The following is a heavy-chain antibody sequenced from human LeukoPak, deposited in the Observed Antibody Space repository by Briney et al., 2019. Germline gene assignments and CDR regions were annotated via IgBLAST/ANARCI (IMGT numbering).Heavy chain of an antibody. J-gene: IGHJ4*02. CDR3: AKDRPNYYGSNGHYYKLNGDC. CDR2: IWYDGSNK. Sequence: GGSLRLSCAASGFTFSSYGIHWVRQAPGKGLEWVAVIWYDGSNKYYADSVKGRFTISRDNSKNTLYLQMNSLRAEDTAVYYCAKDRPNYYGSNGHYYKLNGDCWGQGTLVTVSS. CDR1: GFTFSSYG. D-gene: IGHD3-22*01. V-gene: IGHV3-33*06.